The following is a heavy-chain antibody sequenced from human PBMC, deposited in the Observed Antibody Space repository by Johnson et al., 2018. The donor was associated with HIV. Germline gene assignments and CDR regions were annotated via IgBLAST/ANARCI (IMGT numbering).Heavy chain of an antibody. D-gene: IGHD6-6*01. J-gene: IGHJ3*02. CDR1: GFTFSSYV. V-gene: IGHV3-33*06. CDR2: IWYDGSNK. Sequence: QVQLVESGGGVVQPGRSLRLSCAASGFTFSSYVMHWVRQAPGKGLEWVAVIWYDGSNKYYADSVKGRFTISRDNSKNTLYLQMNSLRAEDTAVYYCAKQQLVPDDAFDIWGQGTMVNVSS. CDR3: AKQQLVPDDAFDI.